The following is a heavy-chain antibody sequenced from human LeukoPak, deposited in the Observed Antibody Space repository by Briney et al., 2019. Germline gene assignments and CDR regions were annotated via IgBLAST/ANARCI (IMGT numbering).Heavy chain of an antibody. CDR1: GFTFSSYS. D-gene: IGHD2-15*01. J-gene: IGHJ4*02. Sequence: PGGSLRLSCAASGFTFSSYSMNWVRQAPGKGLEWVSSISSSSSYIYYADSVRGRFTISGDNAKNSLYLQMNSLRAEDTAVYYCARDLYCSGGSCYFLFDYWGQGTLVTVSS. CDR3: ARDLYCSGGSCYFLFDY. CDR2: ISSSSSYI. V-gene: IGHV3-21*01.